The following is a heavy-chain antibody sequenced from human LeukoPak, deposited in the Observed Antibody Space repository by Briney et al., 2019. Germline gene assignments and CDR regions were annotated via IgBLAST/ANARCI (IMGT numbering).Heavy chain of an antibody. CDR3: AKGSPADY. J-gene: IGHJ4*02. CDR2: ISYDGSNK. CDR1: GFTFSGYP. V-gene: IGHV3-30-3*02. Sequence: GGSLRLSCAASGFTFSGYPIHWVRQAPGKGLEWVAVISYDGSNKYYADSVKGRFTISRDNSKNTLYLQMNSLRAEDTAVYYCAKGSPADYWGQGTLVTVSS. D-gene: IGHD2-2*01.